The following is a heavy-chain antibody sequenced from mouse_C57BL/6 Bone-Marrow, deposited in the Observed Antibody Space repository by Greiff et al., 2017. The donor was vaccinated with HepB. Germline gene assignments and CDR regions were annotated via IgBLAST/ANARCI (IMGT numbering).Heavy chain of an antibody. Sequence: EVQLVESGGGLVKPGGSLKLSCAASGFTFSSYAMSWVRQTPEKRLEWVATISDGGSYTNYPDNVKGRFTISRDNAKNNLYLQMSHLKSEDTAMYYCAREGAMDFWGRGTSVTVTS. J-gene: IGHJ4*01. CDR1: GFTFSSYA. V-gene: IGHV5-4*01. CDR2: ISDGGSYT. CDR3: AREGAMDF.